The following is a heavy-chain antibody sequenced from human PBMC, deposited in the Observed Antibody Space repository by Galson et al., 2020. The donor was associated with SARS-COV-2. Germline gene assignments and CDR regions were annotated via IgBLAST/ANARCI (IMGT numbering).Heavy chain of an antibody. J-gene: IGHJ4*02. D-gene: IGHD5-18*01. V-gene: IGHV4-34*01. CDR3: ARVSWIQLGTSFDY. Sequence: SETLSLTCAVYGGSFSGYYWSWIRQPPGKGLEWIGEINHSGSTNYNPSLKSRVTISVDTSKNQFSLKLSSVTAADTAVYYCARVSWIQLGTSFDYWGQGTLVTVSS. CDR1: GGSFSGYY. CDR2: INHSGST.